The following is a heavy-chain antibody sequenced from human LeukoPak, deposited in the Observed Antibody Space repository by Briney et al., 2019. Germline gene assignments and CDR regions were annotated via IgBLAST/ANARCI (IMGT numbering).Heavy chain of an antibody. CDR1: GFTFSSCG. CDR3: ARVPGYFGSGSHDDY. CDR2: IWYDGSHK. Sequence: PGGSLRLSCAVSGFTFSSCGMHWVRQAPGKGLEWVAVIWYDGSHKYYADSVKGRFTISRDNSKNTLSLQMNSLRAEDTAVYYCARVPGYFGSGSHDDYWGQGTLVTVSS. D-gene: IGHD3-10*01. J-gene: IGHJ4*02. V-gene: IGHV3-33*01.